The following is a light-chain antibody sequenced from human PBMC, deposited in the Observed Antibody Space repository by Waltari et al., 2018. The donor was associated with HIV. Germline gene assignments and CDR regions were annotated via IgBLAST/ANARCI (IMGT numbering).Light chain of an antibody. J-gene: IGKJ2*01. CDR1: QSLVHSDGSTY. Sequence: DFVMTQTPLSLPVTLGQPAFISCRSSQSLVHSDGSTYLRGIQQRPGQPQRVGSYRISNRYSGVPERFSGSGAGTDFTLKISRVEAEDVGLYDCMQATQFPYTFGQGTKRESK. CDR3: MQATQFPYT. V-gene: IGKV2-24*01. CDR2: RIS.